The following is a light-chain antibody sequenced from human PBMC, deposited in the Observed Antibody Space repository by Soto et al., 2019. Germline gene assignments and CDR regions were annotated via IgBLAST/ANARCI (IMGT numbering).Light chain of an antibody. CDR1: GSNIGTYT. V-gene: IGLV1-44*01. J-gene: IGLJ1*01. CDR3: AAWDGSLSGLYV. Sequence: VLTQPPSASGTPGQRFTISCSGIGSNIGTYTVNWYQQFPGTAPKLLIYNNDQRPSGVPDRFSGFKYGTAASLAISGLQSEDEAEYYCAAWDGSLSGLYVFGTGTKVTVL. CDR2: NND.